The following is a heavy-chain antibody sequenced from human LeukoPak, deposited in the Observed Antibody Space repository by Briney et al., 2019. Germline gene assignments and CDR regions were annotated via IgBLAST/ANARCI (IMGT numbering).Heavy chain of an antibody. J-gene: IGHJ3*02. D-gene: IGHD5-24*01. V-gene: IGHV1-69*04. Sequence: PSVKVSCKASGGTFSSYAISWVRQAPGQGLEWMGRIIPILGIANYAQKFQGRVTITADKSTSTAYMELSSLRSEDTAVYYCARGIEMATIKGMAIYAFDIWGQGTMVTVSS. CDR2: IIPILGIA. CDR3: ARGIEMATIKGMAIYAFDI. CDR1: GGTFSSYA.